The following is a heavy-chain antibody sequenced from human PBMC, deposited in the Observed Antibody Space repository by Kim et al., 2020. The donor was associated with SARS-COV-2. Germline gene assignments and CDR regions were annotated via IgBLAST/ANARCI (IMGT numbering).Heavy chain of an antibody. J-gene: IGHJ3*02. V-gene: IGHV3-7*01. CDR2: IKQDGNQK. D-gene: IGHD6-19*01. CDR3: ARDGDLYSSGKDAFDI. CDR1: GFTFSSYW. Sequence: GGSLRLSCAASGFTFSSYWMTWVRQAPGKGLAWVATIKQDGNQKYYVDSVKGRFTISRDNAKNSLYLQMNSLRAEDTAVYYCARDGDLYSSGKDAFDIWGQGTMVTVSS.